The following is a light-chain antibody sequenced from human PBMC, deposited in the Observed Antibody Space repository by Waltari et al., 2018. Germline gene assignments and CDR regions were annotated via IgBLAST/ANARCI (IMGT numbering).Light chain of an antibody. Sequence: DIQMTQSLSPLSASVGARVPITCRASQSIGYWLALYQQKAGKAPKLLISEASNLESGVPPRFSGSGAGTEFTLTISSLQPDDFATYYCQHYNRFSQTFGQGTKVAI. CDR1: QSIGYW. CDR3: QHYNRFSQT. V-gene: IGKV1-5*03. CDR2: EAS. J-gene: IGKJ1*01.